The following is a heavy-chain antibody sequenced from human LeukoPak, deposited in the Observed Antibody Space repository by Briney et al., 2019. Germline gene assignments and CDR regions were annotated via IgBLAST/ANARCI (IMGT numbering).Heavy chain of an antibody. J-gene: IGHJ4*02. V-gene: IGHV1-46*01. CDR1: GYTFTSYY. Sequence: ASVKVSCKASGYTFTSYYMHWVRRAPGQGLEWMGIINPSGGSTSYAQKFQGRVTMTRDTSTSTVYMELSSLRSEDTAVYHCARVTYYDFWSGPGYFDYWGQGTLVTVSS. CDR2: INPSGGST. CDR3: ARVTYYDFWSGPGYFDY. D-gene: IGHD3-3*01.